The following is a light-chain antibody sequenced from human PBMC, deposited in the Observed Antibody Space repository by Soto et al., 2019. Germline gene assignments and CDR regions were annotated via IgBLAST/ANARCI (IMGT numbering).Light chain of an antibody. V-gene: IGKV3-20*01. CDR3: QQYGSSGT. Sequence: EIVMTQSPATLSVSPGERASLSCRASQSVSSNVAWYQQKPGQAPRLLIYGASNRATGIPDRFSGSGSGTDFTLTISRLEPEDFAVYYCQQYGSSGTFGQGTKVE. J-gene: IGKJ1*01. CDR1: QSVSSN. CDR2: GAS.